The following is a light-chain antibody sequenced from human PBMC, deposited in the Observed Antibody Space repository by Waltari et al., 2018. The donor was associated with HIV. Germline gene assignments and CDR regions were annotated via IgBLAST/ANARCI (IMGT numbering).Light chain of an antibody. CDR2: SAS. Sequence: EIVMTQSPATLSVSPGERAILSCRASQSVSSNLAGYQQKPGQAPRLLIYSASTRATGVPARFSGSGSGTDFTLTISSLQSEDFAVYHCQQYNNWPPYTFGQGTRLEIK. CDR1: QSVSSN. CDR3: QQYNNWPPYT. J-gene: IGKJ2*01. V-gene: IGKV3-15*01.